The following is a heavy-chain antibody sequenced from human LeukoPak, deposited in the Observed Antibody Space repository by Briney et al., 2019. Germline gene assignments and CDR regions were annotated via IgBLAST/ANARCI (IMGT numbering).Heavy chain of an antibody. CDR1: GGSISSYY. Sequence: SETLSLTCTVSGGSISSYYWSWIRQPAGKGLEWIGRIYTSGSTNYNPSLKSRVTMSVDTSKNQFSLKPSSVTAADTAVYYCARDAFNAENYYDSSGSFDYWGQGTLVTVSS. CDR2: IYTSGST. D-gene: IGHD3-22*01. CDR3: ARDAFNAENYYDSSGSFDY. V-gene: IGHV4-4*07. J-gene: IGHJ4*02.